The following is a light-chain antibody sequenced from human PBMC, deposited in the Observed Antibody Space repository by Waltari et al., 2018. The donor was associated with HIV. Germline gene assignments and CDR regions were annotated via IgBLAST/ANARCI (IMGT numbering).Light chain of an antibody. CDR2: DVS. CDR3: CSYVSEIVPCV. J-gene: IGLJ3*02. V-gene: IGLV2-23*02. CDR1: SSDVGAYNL. Sequence: QTALPQPASVSGSPGQSITISCPGTSSDVGAYNLVSWYQQHPGKAPRLIIYDVSERPAGVSNRFTGSKSGNTASLTISGLQAEDEADYYCCSYVSEIVPCVFGGGIKLTVL.